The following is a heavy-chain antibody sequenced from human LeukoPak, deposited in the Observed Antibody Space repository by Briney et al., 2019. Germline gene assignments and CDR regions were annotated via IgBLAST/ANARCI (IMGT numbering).Heavy chain of an antibody. CDR1: GFTFRSYS. CDR2: ISSSSSTI. J-gene: IGHJ4*02. D-gene: IGHD1-26*01. Sequence: GGSLRLSCAASGFTFRSYSMNWVRHAPGKGLEWVSYISSSSSTIYYADSVKGRFTISRDNAKNSLYLQMNSLRAEDTAVYYRARDWELRLDYWGQGTLVTVSS. V-gene: IGHV3-48*04. CDR3: ARDWELRLDY.